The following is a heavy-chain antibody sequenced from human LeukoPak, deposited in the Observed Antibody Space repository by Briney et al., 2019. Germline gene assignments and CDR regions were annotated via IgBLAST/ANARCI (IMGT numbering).Heavy chain of an antibody. CDR2: IYPGDSDT. V-gene: IGHV5-51*01. J-gene: IGHJ4*02. CDR3: AKDLGRYRNNYFDY. Sequence: GESLKISCKGSGYRFTSYWIGWVRQMPGKGLEWMGIIYPGDSDTIYSPSFQGQVTISADKSTSTANLQWSSLRAEDTAVYYCAKDLGRYRNNYFDYWGQGTLVTVSS. D-gene: IGHD1-26*01. CDR1: GYRFTSYW.